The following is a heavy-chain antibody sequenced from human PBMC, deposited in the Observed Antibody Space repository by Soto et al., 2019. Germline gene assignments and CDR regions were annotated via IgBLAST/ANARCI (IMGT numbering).Heavy chain of an antibody. CDR1: GIMSSGYG. CDR3: ATMKRARLDS. D-gene: IGHD6-25*01. Sequence: QEQVVQSGPAMKEPGSSVKVSCRASGIMSSGYGFSWVRQAPGQGLEWVGMINPILDSTHYAQNLQGRVSLSVDKSRDTAYLEVTRLRLEDTAIYFCATMKRARLDSGGRGTVVPVSS. V-gene: IGHV1-69*09. CDR2: INPILDST. J-gene: IGHJ4*02.